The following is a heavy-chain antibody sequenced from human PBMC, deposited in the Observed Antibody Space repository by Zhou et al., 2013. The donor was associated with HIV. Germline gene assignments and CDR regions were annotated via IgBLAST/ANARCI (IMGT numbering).Heavy chain of an antibody. Sequence: QVQLVQSGAEVKKPGSSVKVSCKASGGPFSTYAFSWVRQAPGQGLEWMGGIIPFFGTANYAQKFQGRVTITADVSTSTVSMEVTSLRSEDTAVYYCARDRCTGARCYSTGPFDFWGQGTLVTVSS. D-gene: IGHD2-15*01. J-gene: IGHJ4*02. CDR1: GGPFSTYA. CDR3: ARDRCTGARCYSTGPFDF. V-gene: IGHV1-69*12. CDR2: IIPFFGTA.